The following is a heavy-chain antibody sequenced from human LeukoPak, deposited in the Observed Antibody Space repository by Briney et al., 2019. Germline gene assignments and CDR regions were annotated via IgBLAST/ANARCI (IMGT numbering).Heavy chain of an antibody. J-gene: IGHJ4*02. V-gene: IGHV3-23*01. D-gene: IGHD6-19*01. Sequence: GGSLRLSCAASGFYFSTYAMSWVRQAPGKGLEWVSGISGSGGSTYYADSVKGRFTMSRDSSKKTLYLHMNSLRAADTAVYYCAKDPDYSSGWPHYFDYWGQGAVVTVSS. CDR1: GFYFSTYA. CDR2: ISGSGGST. CDR3: AKDPDYSSGWPHYFDY.